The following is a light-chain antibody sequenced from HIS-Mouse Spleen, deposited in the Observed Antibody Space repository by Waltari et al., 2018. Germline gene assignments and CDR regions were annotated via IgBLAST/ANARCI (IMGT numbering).Light chain of an antibody. Sequence: QSVLTQPPSVSGAPGQRVPILCPGSRSNIAAGYDLHWYQKLPGPAPKLLIYGNSNRPSGVPDRFSGSKSGTSASLAITGLQAEDEADYYCQSYDSSLSGSVFGGGTKLTVL. CDR2: GNS. CDR3: QSYDSSLSGSV. V-gene: IGLV1-40*01. J-gene: IGLJ3*02. CDR1: RSNIAAGYD.